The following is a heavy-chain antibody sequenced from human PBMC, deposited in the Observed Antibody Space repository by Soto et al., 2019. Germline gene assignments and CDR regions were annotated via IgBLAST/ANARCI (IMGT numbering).Heavy chain of an antibody. Sequence: EVQLLESGGGSVQPGGSLRLSCVASGFTFRNYAMSWVRQAPGKGLEWVSTLSGSGSSIDYADSVRGRFTISRDNSKNTVYLQMNSLRAEDTAVYYCAQRPLSIQTFDFWGQGALVTVSS. CDR2: LSGSGSSI. V-gene: IGHV3-23*01. D-gene: IGHD5-18*01. J-gene: IGHJ4*02. CDR3: AQRPLSIQTFDF. CDR1: GFTFRNYA.